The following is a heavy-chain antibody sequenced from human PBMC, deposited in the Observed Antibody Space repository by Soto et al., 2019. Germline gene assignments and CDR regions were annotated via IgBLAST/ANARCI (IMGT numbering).Heavy chain of an antibody. J-gene: IGHJ5*02. D-gene: IGHD1-26*01. CDR2: IYYGGSS. CDR3: ARDRSISWFFT. CDR1: GGSISGGSDY. V-gene: IGHV4-39*02. Sequence: QLQLQESGPGLVNPSETLSLTCTVSGGSISGGSDYWGWVRQPPGKGLGWIGSIYYGGSSYYNSSLKSRDTISLDTSKNHFSLKLTSVTAADTAVYYCARDRSISWFFTWGPGILVTLSS.